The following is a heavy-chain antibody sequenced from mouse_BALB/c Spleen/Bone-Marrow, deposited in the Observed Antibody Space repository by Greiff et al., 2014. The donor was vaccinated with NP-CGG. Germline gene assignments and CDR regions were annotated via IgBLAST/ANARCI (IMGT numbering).Heavy chain of an antibody. CDR2: INPNNGGT. Sequence: VKLQESGAELVKPGASVKLSCKASGYTFTNYFMYWVKQRPGQGLEWIGEINPNNGGTNFNENFKSKATLTLDKSSSTACMQLSSLTSEDSAVYYCTRSGPGFAYWGHGTLVTVSA. CDR3: TRSGPGFAY. J-gene: IGHJ3*01. CDR1: GYTFTNYF. V-gene: IGHV1S81*02.